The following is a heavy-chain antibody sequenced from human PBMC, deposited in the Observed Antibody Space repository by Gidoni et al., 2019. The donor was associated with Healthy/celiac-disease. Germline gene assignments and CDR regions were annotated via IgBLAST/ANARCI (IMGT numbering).Heavy chain of an antibody. CDR2: IKWNGGST. Sequence: EVQLVASGGGVVRPGGSLRLSCAASGLTFDSYGMSWVRQAQGKGLEWVAGIKWNGGSTGYADSGKGRFTISRDNAKNSLYLQMNRLRAEDTALYHGARRYCSSTSCYAYYFDYWGQGTLVTVSS. J-gene: IGHJ4*02. D-gene: IGHD2-2*01. CDR3: ARRYCSSTSCYAYYFDY. CDR1: GLTFDSYG. V-gene: IGHV3-20*01.